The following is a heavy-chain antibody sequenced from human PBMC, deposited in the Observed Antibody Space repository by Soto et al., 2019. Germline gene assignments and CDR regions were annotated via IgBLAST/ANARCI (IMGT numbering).Heavy chain of an antibody. CDR3: ARGKNDYGLNWFDP. CDR1: GYTFSNYA. D-gene: IGHD4-17*01. Sequence: ASVKVSCKSSGYTFSNYAMHCVRQAPGQRLEWMGWINIGNANTKYSQKFQGRVTITRDTSASTAYMQLSSLRSEDTAVYYCARGKNDYGLNWFDPWGQGTLVTVSS. CDR2: INIGNANT. V-gene: IGHV1-3*04. J-gene: IGHJ5*02.